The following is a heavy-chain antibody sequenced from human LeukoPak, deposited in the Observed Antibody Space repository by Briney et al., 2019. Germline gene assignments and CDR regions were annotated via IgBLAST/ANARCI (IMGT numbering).Heavy chain of an antibody. CDR1: GDRVSSNSAS. V-gene: IGHV6-1*01. Sequence: SQTLSLTCAISGDRVSSNSASRNWIRQSPSRGLEWLGRTYYRATWYKDYAVTVKSRITINPPTSKNQSSLQLNSVPPEDTAVYYCARAGDTAMPFDYYYGMDVWGQGTTVSVSS. CDR2: TYYRATWYK. J-gene: IGHJ6*02. D-gene: IGHD5-18*01. CDR3: ARAGDTAMPFDYYYGMDV.